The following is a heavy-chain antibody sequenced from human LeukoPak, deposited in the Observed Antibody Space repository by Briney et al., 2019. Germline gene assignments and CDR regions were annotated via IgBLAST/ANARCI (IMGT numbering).Heavy chain of an antibody. D-gene: IGHD3-10*01. Sequence: PGGSLRLSCGASGFTFSNAWMSWVRQAPGKGLEWVGRIKSKSDGETTDYRARGKGRFSISRDDSKKPLYLPMNSLKTKDTAVYFCTTDLGITMIRGVIVLWGQGTLVTVS. CDR3: TTDLGITMIRGVIVL. V-gene: IGHV3-15*01. CDR2: IKSKSDGETT. J-gene: IGHJ4*01. CDR1: GFTFSNAW.